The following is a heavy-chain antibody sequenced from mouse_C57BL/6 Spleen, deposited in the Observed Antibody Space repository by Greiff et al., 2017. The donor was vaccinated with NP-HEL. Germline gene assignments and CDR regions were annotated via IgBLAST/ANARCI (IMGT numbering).Heavy chain of an antibody. V-gene: IGHV1-15*01. J-gene: IGHJ2*01. Sequence: QVQLKQSGAELVRPGASVTLSCKASGYTFTDYEMHWVKQTPVHGLEWIGAIDPETGGTAYNQKFKGKAILTADKSSSTAYMELRSLTSEDSAVYYCTRASNPYYFDYWGQGTTLTVSS. CDR3: TRASNPYYFDY. CDR2: IDPETGGT. D-gene: IGHD2-5*01. CDR1: GYTFTDYE.